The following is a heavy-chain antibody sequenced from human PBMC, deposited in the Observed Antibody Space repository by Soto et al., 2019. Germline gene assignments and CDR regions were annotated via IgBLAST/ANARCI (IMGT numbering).Heavy chain of an antibody. CDR1: GDTPSTYA. D-gene: IGHD3-16*01. CDR3: AILGLDVDS. CDR2: IIPILGTP. V-gene: IGHV1-69*14. J-gene: IGHJ4*02. Sequence: QVQLVQSGAEVQKPGSSVNVSSKASGDTPSTYAISWVRQAPGQGLESMGGIIPILGTPNYAQRFQGKITISADTSTRTTYMELNSVTSDDTAMFYCAILGLDVDSWGQGTLVIVSS.